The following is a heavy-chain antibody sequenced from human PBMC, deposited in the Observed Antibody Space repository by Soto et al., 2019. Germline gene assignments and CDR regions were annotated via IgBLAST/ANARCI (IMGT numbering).Heavy chain of an antibody. CDR1: GFTFSNYA. J-gene: IGHJ3*02. CDR2: ISGGGDGT. D-gene: IGHD2-21*02. Sequence: EVQLLESGGGLVQPGGSLRLSCAASGFTFSNYAMTWVRQAPGKGLEWVSTISGGGDGTFYADSVKGRFTISRDNSRNTGYLQMNSLRAEDTAVYYCAKKGLGSLTPYCNSGDCHYAFDIWGQGTMVTVSS. CDR3: AKKGLGSLTPYCNSGDCHYAFDI. V-gene: IGHV3-23*01.